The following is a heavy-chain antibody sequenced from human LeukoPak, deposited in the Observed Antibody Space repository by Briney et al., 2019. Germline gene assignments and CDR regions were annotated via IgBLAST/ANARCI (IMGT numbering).Heavy chain of an antibody. Sequence: GASVKVSCKASGYTFTGYYIHWVRQAPGQGLEWMGWINPNSGGTNYAQKFQGRVTMTRDTSISTAYMELSRLRSDDTAVYYCARDRGQWLVHYYYYGMDVWGQGTTVTVSS. V-gene: IGHV1-2*02. J-gene: IGHJ6*02. D-gene: IGHD6-19*01. CDR2: INPNSGGT. CDR1: GYTFTGYY. CDR3: ARDRGQWLVHYYYYGMDV.